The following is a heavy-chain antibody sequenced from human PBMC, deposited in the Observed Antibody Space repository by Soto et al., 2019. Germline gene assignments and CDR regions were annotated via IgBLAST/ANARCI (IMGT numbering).Heavy chain of an antibody. J-gene: IGHJ4*02. Sequence: SETLSLTCAVYGGSFSGYYWSWIRQPPGKGLEWIGEINHSGSTNYNPSLKSRVTISVDTSKNQFSLKLSSVTAADTAVYYCARPHLAAAGYVDYWGQGTLVTVS. D-gene: IGHD6-13*01. V-gene: IGHV4-34*01. CDR1: GGSFSGYY. CDR3: ARPHLAAAGYVDY. CDR2: INHSGST.